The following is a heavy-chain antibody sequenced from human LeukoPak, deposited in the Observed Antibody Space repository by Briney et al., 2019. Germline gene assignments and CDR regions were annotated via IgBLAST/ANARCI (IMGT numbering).Heavy chain of an antibody. V-gene: IGHV4-59*08. CDR1: GGSISSYY. Sequence: ETLSLTCTVSGGSISSYYWSWIRQPPGKGLEWIGYIYYSGSTNYNPSLKSRVTISVDTSKNQFSLKLSSVTAADTAVYYCARSDYYDSSGPLGYWGQGTLVTVSS. J-gene: IGHJ4*02. D-gene: IGHD3-22*01. CDR2: IYYSGST. CDR3: ARSDYYDSSGPLGY.